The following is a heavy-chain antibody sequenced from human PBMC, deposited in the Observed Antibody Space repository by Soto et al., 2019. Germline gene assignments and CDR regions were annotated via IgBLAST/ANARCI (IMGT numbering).Heavy chain of an antibody. J-gene: IGHJ4*02. CDR3: ARGNHHNSGSRDF. CDR2: IWYDGSNK. Sequence: QIQLVESGGGVVQPVTSLRLSCTTSGFNFKTYGMQWVRQAPGKGLEWVSVIWYDGSNKYYADSVKGRFTVSRDNSKNTLYLQMNSLRVEDTAIYYCARGNHHNSGSRDFWGPGTLVTVSS. D-gene: IGHD3-10*01. CDR1: GFNFKTYG. V-gene: IGHV3-33*01.